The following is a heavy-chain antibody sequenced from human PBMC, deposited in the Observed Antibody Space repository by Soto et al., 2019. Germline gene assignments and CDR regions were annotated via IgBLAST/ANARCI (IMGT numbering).Heavy chain of an antibody. J-gene: IGHJ5*02. V-gene: IGHV3-74*01. CDR2: INSDGTTI. Sequence: PGGSLILSCAASGFTFSNYWVHGVRQAPGKGLMWVSRINSDGTTINYADSVEGRFTISRDNAKNTLFLQMNSLRVEDTAVYYCASKYYDFWGFDPWGQGTLVTVSS. CDR3: ASKYYDFWGFDP. CDR1: GFTFSNYW. D-gene: IGHD3-3*01.